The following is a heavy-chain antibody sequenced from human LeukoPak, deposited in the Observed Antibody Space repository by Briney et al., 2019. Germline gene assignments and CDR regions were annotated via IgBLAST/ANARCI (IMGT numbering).Heavy chain of an antibody. CDR1: GGSFSGYY. D-gene: IGHD3-22*01. V-gene: IGHV4-34*01. CDR3: ASLTYYYDKGLGY. Sequence: SETLSLTCAVYGGSFSGYYWSWIRQPPGKGLEWIGEINHSGGTNYNPSLKSRVTISVDTSKNQFSLKLSSVTAADTAVYYCASLTYYYDKGLGYWGQGTLVTVSS. J-gene: IGHJ4*02. CDR2: INHSGGT.